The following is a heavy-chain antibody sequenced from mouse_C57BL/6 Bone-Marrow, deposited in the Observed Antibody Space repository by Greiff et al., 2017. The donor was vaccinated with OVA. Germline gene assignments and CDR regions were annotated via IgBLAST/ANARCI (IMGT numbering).Heavy chain of an antibody. J-gene: IGHJ1*03. CDR3: ARYKGYFDV. CDR1: GFTFTDSY. CDR2: IRNKANGYTT. Sequence: EVMLVESGGGLVQPGGSLSLSCAASGFTFTDSYMSWVRQPPGTALEWLGFIRNKANGYTTEYSASVKGRFTISRDNSQSILYLQMNALRAEDSATYYCARYKGYFDVWGTGTTVTVSS. V-gene: IGHV7-3*01.